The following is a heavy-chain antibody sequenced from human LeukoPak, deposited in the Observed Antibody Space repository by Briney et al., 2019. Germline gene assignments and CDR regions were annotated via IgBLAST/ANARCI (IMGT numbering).Heavy chain of an antibody. CDR1: GFTFSDFG. CDR2: ISGSGGST. V-gene: IGHV3-23*01. Sequence: GGSLRLSCAASGFTFSDFGMSWVRQAPGKGLEWVSGISGSGGSTYYADSVKGRFTISRDNSKNTMYLQMNSLRAEDTAVYYCAKVAVAYCGGDCYYFDYWGQGTLVTVSS. J-gene: IGHJ4*02. CDR3: AKVAVAYCGGDCYYFDY. D-gene: IGHD2-21*01.